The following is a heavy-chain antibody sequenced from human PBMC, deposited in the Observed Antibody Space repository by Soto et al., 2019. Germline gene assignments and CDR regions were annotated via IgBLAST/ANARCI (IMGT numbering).Heavy chain of an antibody. CDR2: IYYSGST. J-gene: IGHJ4*02. CDR3: ARQRNSVVTQPYFDV. Sequence: SETLSLTCTVTGDSISSRSYYWGWIRQPPGKGLEWIGSIYYSGSTYNNPSLRSRVSMSIDTSKDQFSLKLKSVTAADTALYFCARQRNSVVTQPYFDVWGPGSLVTVPQ. V-gene: IGHV4-39*01. CDR1: GDSISSRSYY. D-gene: IGHD2-21*02.